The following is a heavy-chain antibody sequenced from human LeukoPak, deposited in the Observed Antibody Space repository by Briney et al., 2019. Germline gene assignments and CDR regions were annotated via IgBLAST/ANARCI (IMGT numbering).Heavy chain of an antibody. CDR2: ISGSSGII. V-gene: IGHV3-48*01. J-gene: IGHJ4*02. CDR1: GFTFNTYT. Sequence: PGGSLRLSCAASGFTFNTYTMNWVRQAPGKGLEWVSYISGSSGIIDYADSVRGRFTISRDNAKNSLYLQMNNLRAEDTAVYYCARPYDTRGYFPDYWGQGTLVTVSS. CDR3: ARPYDTRGYFPDY. D-gene: IGHD3-22*01.